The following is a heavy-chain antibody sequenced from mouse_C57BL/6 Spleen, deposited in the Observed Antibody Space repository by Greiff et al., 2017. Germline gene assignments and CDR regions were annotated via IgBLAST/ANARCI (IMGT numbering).Heavy chain of an antibody. CDR3: TGGVYYGTPFDY. Sequence: GGSMKLSCVASGFTFSNYCMNWVRQSPEKGLEWVAQIRLKSDNYATHYAGSVKGRFTISRDDSKSSVYLQMNNLRAEDTGIYYCTGGVYYGTPFDYWGQGTTLTVSS. CDR1: GFTFSNYC. CDR2: IRLKSDNYAT. V-gene: IGHV6-3*01. D-gene: IGHD1-1*01. J-gene: IGHJ2*01.